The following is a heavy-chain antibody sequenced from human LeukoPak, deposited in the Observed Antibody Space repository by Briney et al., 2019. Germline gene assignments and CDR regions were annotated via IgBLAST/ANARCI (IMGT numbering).Heavy chain of an antibody. CDR3: AREAYDSGSFRTDYYYMDV. CDR2: INPNSGGT. J-gene: IGHJ6*03. D-gene: IGHD3-10*01. Sequence: GASVKVSCKASGYTFTCYYMHWVRQAPGQGLEWMGWINPNSGGTNYAQKFQGRVTMTRDTSISTAYMELSRLRSDDTAVSYCAREAYDSGSFRTDYYYMDVWGKGTTVTISS. CDR1: GYTFTCYY. V-gene: IGHV1-2*02.